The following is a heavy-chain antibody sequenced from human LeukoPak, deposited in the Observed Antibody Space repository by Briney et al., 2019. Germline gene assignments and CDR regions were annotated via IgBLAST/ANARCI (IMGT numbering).Heavy chain of an antibody. Sequence: ASVKVSCKASGYTFTSYAMNWVRQAPGQGLEWMGWINTNTGNPTYAQGFTGRFVFSSDTSVSTAYLQISSLKAEDTAVYYCAREGAGGGTYYYDSSGYLNYGMDVWGQGTTVTVSS. CDR3: AREGAGGGTYYYDSSGYLNYGMDV. D-gene: IGHD3-22*01. V-gene: IGHV7-4-1*02. CDR1: GYTFTSYA. CDR2: INTNTGNP. J-gene: IGHJ6*02.